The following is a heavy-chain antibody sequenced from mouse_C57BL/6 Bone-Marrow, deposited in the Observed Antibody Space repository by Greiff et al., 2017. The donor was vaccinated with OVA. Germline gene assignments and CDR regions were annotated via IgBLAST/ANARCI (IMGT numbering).Heavy chain of an antibody. D-gene: IGHD2-10*01. CDR2: IWRGGST. V-gene: IGHV2-5*01. J-gene: IGHJ3*01. CDR3: AKTYYGNYVFAY. CDR1: GFSLTSYG. Sequence: VKLQESGPGLVQPSQSLSITCTVSGFSLTSYGVHWVRQSPGKGLEWLGVIWRGGSTDYNAAFMSRLSITKDNSKSQVFFKMNSLQADDTAIYYCAKTYYGNYVFAYWGQGTLVTVSA.